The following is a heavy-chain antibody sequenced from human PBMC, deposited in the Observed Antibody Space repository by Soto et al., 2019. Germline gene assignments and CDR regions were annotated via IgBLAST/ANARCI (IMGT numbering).Heavy chain of an antibody. Sequence: SETLSLTCTVSGGSISSYYWSWIRQPPGKGLEWIGYIYYSGSTNYNPSLKSRVTISVDTSKNQFSLKLSSVTAADTAVYCCARLLPHYYDSSGYLNWFWFDPWGQGTLVTVSS. CDR1: GGSISSYY. CDR3: ARLLPHYYDSSGYLNWFWFDP. V-gene: IGHV4-59*01. D-gene: IGHD3-22*01. CDR2: IYYSGST. J-gene: IGHJ5*02.